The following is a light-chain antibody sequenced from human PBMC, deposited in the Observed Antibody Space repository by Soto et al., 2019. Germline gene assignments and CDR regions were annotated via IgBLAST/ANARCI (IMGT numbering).Light chain of an antibody. J-gene: IGKJ1*01. CDR1: ENIANY. Sequence: DVHLTQSPSSLHASVGDRITITCRATENIANYLNWYQLTPGKAPKLLIHAASTLHSGVPSRFSGGGSGTEFTLTITGLQPQDFATYSCQQSYIVPLTFGQGTTVEV. CDR3: QQSYIVPLT. V-gene: IGKV1-39*01. CDR2: AAS.